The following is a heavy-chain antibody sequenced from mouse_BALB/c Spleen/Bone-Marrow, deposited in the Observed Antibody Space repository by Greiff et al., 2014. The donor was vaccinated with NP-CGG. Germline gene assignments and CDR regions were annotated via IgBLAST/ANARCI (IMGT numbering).Heavy chain of an antibody. CDR1: GYTFTSYW. D-gene: IGHD2-4*01. CDR2: IYPGDGDT. CDR3: ARGDYDYDDWFAY. Sequence: QVQLKQSGAELARPGASVKLSCKASGYTFTSYWMQWVKQRPGQGLERIGAIYPGDGDTRYTQKFKGKATLTADKSSSTAYMQLSSLASEDSAVYYCARGDYDYDDWFAYWGQGTLVTVSA. J-gene: IGHJ3*01. V-gene: IGHV1-87*01.